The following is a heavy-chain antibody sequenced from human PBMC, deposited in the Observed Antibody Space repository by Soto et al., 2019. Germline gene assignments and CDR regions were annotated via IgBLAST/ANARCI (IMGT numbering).Heavy chain of an antibody. CDR2: IWYDGSNK. V-gene: IGHV3-33*01. D-gene: IGHD3-10*01. Sequence: GGSLRLSCAASGFTFSSYGMHWVRQAPGKGLEWVAVIWYDGSNKYYADSVKGRFTISRDNSKNTLYLQMNSLRAEDTAVYYCARGGMVRGTHYYYYYMDVWGKGTTVTVSS. CDR3: ARGGMVRGTHYYYYYMDV. CDR1: GFTFSSYG. J-gene: IGHJ6*03.